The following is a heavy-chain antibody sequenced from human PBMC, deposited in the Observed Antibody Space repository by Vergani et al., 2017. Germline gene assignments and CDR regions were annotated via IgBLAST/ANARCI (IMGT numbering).Heavy chain of an antibody. V-gene: IGHV4-34*01. D-gene: IGHD3-22*01. J-gene: IGHJ6*02. CDR2: INHSGST. CDR1: GGSFSGYY. CDR3: ARRPYYYDSSGYSKYYYYGMDV. Sequence: QVQLQQWGAGLLKPSETLSLTCAVYGGSFSGYYWSWIRQPPGKGLEWIGEINHSGSTNYNPSLKSRVTISVDTSKNQCSLKLSSVTAADTAVYYCARRPYYYDSSGYSKYYYYGMDVWGQGTTVTVSS.